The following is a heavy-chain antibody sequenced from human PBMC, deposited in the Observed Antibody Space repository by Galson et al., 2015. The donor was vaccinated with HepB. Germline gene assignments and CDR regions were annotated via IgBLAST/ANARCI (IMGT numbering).Heavy chain of an antibody. CDR3: ARIEQQLVLEQLVSYFDY. V-gene: IGHV4-59*08. D-gene: IGHD6-13*01. CDR1: GGSISSYY. J-gene: IGHJ4*02. CDR2: IYYSGST. Sequence: ETLSLTCTVSGGSISSYYWSWIRQPPGKGLEWIGYIYYSGSTNYNPSLKSRVTISVDTSKNQFSLKLSSVTAADTAVYYCARIEQQLVLEQLVSYFDYWGQGTLVTVSS.